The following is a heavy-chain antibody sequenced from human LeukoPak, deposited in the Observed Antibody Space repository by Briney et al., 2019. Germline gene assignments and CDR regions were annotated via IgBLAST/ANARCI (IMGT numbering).Heavy chain of an antibody. CDR1: GGTFSSYA. J-gene: IGHJ6*02. V-gene: IGHV1-69*06. D-gene: IGHD3-22*01. CDR3: ARDVPDSSGYYYYYYGMDV. Sequence: ASVKVSCKASGGTFSSYAISWVRQAPGQGLEWMGGIIPIFGTTNYAQKFQGRVTITADKSTGTAYMELSSLRSEDTAVSYCARDVPDSSGYYYYYYGMDVWGQGTTVTVSS. CDR2: IIPIFGTT.